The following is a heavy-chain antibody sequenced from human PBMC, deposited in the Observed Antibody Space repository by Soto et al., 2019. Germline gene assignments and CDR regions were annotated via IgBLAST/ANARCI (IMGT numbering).Heavy chain of an antibody. CDR1: GFTFSSYG. CDR2: MSYDGSNE. J-gene: IGHJ6*02. D-gene: IGHD2-8*01. V-gene: IGHV3-30*18. CDR3: AKGAVLRVVEAPVAILGGVDV. Sequence: QVQLEESGGGVVQPGRSLRLSCAASGFTFSSYGMHWVRQAPGKGLEWVAVMSYDGSNEYYADSVKGRFTISRDNSKMMLYLEMNSLRVEDTAVYYCAKGAVLRVVEAPVAILGGVDVWGQGAMVTVSS.